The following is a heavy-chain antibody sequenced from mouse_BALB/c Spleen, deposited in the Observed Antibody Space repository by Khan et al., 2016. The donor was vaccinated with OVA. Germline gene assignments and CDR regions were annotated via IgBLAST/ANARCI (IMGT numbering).Heavy chain of an antibody. CDR1: GYSITSDYA. D-gene: IGHD1-1*01. Sequence: EVKLLESGPGLVKPSQSLSLTCTVTGYSITSDYAWNWIRQFPGNKLEWMGFISYSGNTNYNPSLKSRISITRDTSKNQFFLQLNSVTTEDTARYYCARVYGVDFDYWGQGTTLTVSS. V-gene: IGHV3-2*02. J-gene: IGHJ2*01. CDR2: ISYSGNT. CDR3: ARVYGVDFDY.